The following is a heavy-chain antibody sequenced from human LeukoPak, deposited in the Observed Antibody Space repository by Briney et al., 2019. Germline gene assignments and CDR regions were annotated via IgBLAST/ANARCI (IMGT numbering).Heavy chain of an antibody. D-gene: IGHD3-9*01. CDR2: ISGSGGKT. V-gene: IGHV3-23*01. CDR3: ARGRLGPDY. CDR1: GFTFSIYA. Sequence: GGSLRLSCAASGFTFSIYAMRWVRQAPGKGLEWVSSISGSGGKTYYADSVKGRFTISRDNAKNSLYLQMNSLRAEDTAVYYCARGRLGPDYWGQGTLVTVSS. J-gene: IGHJ4*02.